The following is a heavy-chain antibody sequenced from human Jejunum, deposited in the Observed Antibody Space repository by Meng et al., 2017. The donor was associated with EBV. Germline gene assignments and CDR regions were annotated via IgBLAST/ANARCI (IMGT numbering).Heavy chain of an antibody. CDR3: ARYGKCSGNSFYCFDP. J-gene: IGHJ5*02. CDR2: ISHSGTT. V-gene: IGHV4-34*01. Sequence: QGELQQWGAGLLKPSETLSLTGGVYGGSFSDYYWTWIRQPPGKGLEWIGEISHSGTTKYNPSLKSRVTISLDTSNNQFSLNLNSVTAADTALYYCARYGKCSGNSFYCFDPWGQGTLVTVSS. D-gene: IGHD4-23*01. CDR1: GGSFSDYY.